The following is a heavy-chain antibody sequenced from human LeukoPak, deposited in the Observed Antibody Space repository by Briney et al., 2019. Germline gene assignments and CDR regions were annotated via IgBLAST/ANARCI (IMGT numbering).Heavy chain of an antibody. CDR1: GGSIRSYY. CDR2: IYTTGST. J-gene: IGHJ4*02. D-gene: IGHD3-10*02. V-gene: IGHV4-4*07. CDR3: ARGRDGFMSDFDS. Sequence: SDTLSLTCTVSGGSIRSYYWNWIRQPAGKGLEWIGRIYTTGSTYYNPSLKSRVTMSVDTSKNQFSLKLRSLTAADTAVYYCARGRDGFMSDFDSWGQGTLVTVSS.